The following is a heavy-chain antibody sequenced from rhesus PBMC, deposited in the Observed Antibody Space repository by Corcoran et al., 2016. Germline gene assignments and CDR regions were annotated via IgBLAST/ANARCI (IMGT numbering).Heavy chain of an antibody. J-gene: IGHJ4*01. V-gene: IGHV4-65*01. D-gene: IGHD3-34*01. Sequence: QVQLQESGPGLVKPSETLSLTCAVSGGSVSSSNWWSWIRQPPGKGLEWIGYISGSSGSTYYNPSLKSRVTMSTDTSKNQFALKLSSVTAADTAVYYCARVGYWGGYYFDYWGQGVLVTVSS. CDR1: GGSVSSSNW. CDR2: ISGSSGST. CDR3: ARVGYWGGYYFDY.